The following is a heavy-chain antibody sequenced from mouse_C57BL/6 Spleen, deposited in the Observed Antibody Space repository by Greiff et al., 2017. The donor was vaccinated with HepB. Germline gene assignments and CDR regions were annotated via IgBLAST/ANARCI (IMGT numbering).Heavy chain of an antibody. CDR1: GYTFTSYW. D-gene: IGHD2-3*01. CDR3: AIIYDGYYLFAY. CDR2: IYPGSGST. V-gene: IGHV1-55*01. Sequence: VKLQQPGAELVKPGASVKMSCKASGYTFTSYWITWVKQRPGQGLEWIGDIYPGSGSTNYNEKFKSKATLTVDTSSSTAYMQLSSLTSEDSAVYYCAIIYDGYYLFAYWGQGTLVTVSA. J-gene: IGHJ3*01.